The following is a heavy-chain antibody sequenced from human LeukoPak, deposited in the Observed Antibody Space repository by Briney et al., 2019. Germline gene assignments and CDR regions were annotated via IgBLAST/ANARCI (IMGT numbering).Heavy chain of an antibody. CDR3: AELGITMIGGV. CDR2: ISSSGSTI. CDR1: GFTFSSYE. D-gene: IGHD3-10*02. V-gene: IGHV3-48*03. Sequence: GGSLRLSCAASGFTFSSYEMNWVRQAPGKGLEWVSYISSSGSTIYYADSVKGRFTISRDNAKNSLYMQMNSLRAEDTAVYYCAELGITMIGGVWGKGTTVTISS. J-gene: IGHJ6*04.